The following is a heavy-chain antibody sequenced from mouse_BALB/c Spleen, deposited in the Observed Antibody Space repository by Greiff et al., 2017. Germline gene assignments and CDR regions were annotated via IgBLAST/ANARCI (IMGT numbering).Heavy chain of an antibody. CDR2: ISSGGGNT. CDR1: GFTFSSYT. CDR3: ARYRDDYAMDY. V-gene: IGHV5-9*03. D-gene: IGHD3-1*01. Sequence: DVMLVESGGGLVKPGGSLKLSCAASGFTFSSYTMSWVRQTPEKRLEWVATISSGGGNTYYPDSVKGRFTISRDNAKNNLYLQMSSLRSEDTALYYCARYRDDYAMDYWGQGTSVTVSS. J-gene: IGHJ4*01.